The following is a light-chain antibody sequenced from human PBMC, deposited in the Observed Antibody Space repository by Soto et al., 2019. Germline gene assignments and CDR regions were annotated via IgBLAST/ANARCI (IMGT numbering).Light chain of an antibody. CDR1: QNITSRY. V-gene: IGKV1-39*01. CDR3: QYCSSNFRT. Sequence: DIQMTQSPSSLSASVGDRVTISCRASQNITSRYLQWYQQKPGKGPTLLIYSASSLQTGVPSRFSGSGSGTDFALTISSMPPAEFATYYCQYCSSNFRTFGQGPKLDIK. J-gene: IGKJ2*01. CDR2: SAS.